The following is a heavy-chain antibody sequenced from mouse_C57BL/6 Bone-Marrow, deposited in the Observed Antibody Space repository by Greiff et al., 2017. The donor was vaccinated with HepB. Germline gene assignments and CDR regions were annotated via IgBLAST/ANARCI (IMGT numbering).Heavy chain of an antibody. Sequence: EVQLQQSGPELVKPGASVKIPCKASGYTFTDYNMDWVKQSHGKSLEWIGDINPNNGGTIYNQKFKGKATLTVDKSSSTAYMELRSLTSEDTAVYYCARWGSSGPGYFDYWGQGTTLTVSS. V-gene: IGHV1-18*01. D-gene: IGHD3-2*02. CDR1: GYTFTDYN. J-gene: IGHJ2*01. CDR2: INPNNGGT. CDR3: ARWGSSGPGYFDY.